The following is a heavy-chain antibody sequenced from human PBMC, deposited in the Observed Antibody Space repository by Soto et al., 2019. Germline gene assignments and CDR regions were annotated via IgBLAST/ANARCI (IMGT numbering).Heavy chain of an antibody. CDR3: ARGSAGSESVVVVPAIDFYSFDT. Sequence: QVQLVESGGGVVQPGRSLRLSCAASGFTLSSYGMHWVRQAPGKGLEWVAVIWYDGDKKYYADSVKVRFTISRDESKNTVYLHMSSLRGEDTGVYYCARGSAGSESVVVVPAIDFYSFDTWGQGTLVRVSS. CDR1: GFTLSSYG. V-gene: IGHV3-33*01. D-gene: IGHD2-15*01. J-gene: IGHJ4*02. CDR2: IWYDGDKK.